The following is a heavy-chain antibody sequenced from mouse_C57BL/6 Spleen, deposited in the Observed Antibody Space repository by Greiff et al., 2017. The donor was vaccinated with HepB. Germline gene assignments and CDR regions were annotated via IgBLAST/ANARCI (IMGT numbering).Heavy chain of an antibody. V-gene: IGHV1-55*01. D-gene: IGHD3-2*02. J-gene: IGHJ3*01. CDR1: GYTFTSYW. CDR2: IYPGSGST. CDR3: ARSEGGGQLRLRAVPWFAY. Sequence: QVQLQQPGAELVKPGASVKMSCKASGYTFTSYWITWVKQRPGQGLEWIGDIYPGSGSTNYNEKFKSKATLTVDTSSSTAYMQLSSLTSEDSAVYYCARSEGGGQLRLRAVPWFAYWGQGTLVTVSA.